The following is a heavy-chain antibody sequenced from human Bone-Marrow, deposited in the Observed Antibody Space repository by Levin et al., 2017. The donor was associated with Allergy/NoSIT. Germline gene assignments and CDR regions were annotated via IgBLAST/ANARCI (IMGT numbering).Heavy chain of an antibody. CDR2: ISGSGGST. D-gene: IGHD3-3*01. Sequence: GGSLRLSCAASGFTFSSYAMSWVRQAPGKGLEWVSAISGSGGSTYYADSVKGRFTISRDNSKNTLYLQMNSLRAEDTAVYYCAKGAAYDFWSGYREYFQHWGQGTLVTVSS. J-gene: IGHJ1*01. CDR3: AKGAAYDFWSGYREYFQH. CDR1: GFTFSSYA. V-gene: IGHV3-23*01.